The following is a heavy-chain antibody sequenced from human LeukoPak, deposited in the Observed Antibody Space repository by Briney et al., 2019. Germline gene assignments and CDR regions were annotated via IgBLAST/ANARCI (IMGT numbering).Heavy chain of an antibody. CDR2: IYYSGST. CDR3: ARSRQASGLFSS. V-gene: IGHV4-39*07. D-gene: IGHD3-10*01. J-gene: IGHJ5*02. Sequence: SETLSLTCTVSGGSISSSSYYWGWIRQPPGKGLEWIGSIYYSGSTYYNPSLKSRFTISVDRPKNQFFLNVTSLTAADTAVYYCARSRQASGLFSSWGQGTLVVVSS. CDR1: GGSISSSSYY.